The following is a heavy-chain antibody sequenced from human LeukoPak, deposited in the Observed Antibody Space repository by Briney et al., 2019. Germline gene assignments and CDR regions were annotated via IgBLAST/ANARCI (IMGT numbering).Heavy chain of an antibody. D-gene: IGHD1/OR15-1a*01. V-gene: IGHV3-33*01. CDR2: IWHDGSEK. J-gene: IGHJ4*02. CDR3: ARSNNAFDY. CDR1: GFTFSTYG. Sequence: GGSLRLSCAASGFTFSTYGMNWVRQAPGKGLEWVAVIWHDGSEKYYAHSVKDRFTISRDNSKNTLYLQMNSLRAEDTAVYFCARSNNAFDYWGQGSLVTVSS.